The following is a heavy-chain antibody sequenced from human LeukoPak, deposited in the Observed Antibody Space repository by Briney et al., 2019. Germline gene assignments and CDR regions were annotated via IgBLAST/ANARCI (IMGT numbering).Heavy chain of an antibody. V-gene: IGHV3-23*01. CDR1: GFTSGNYA. D-gene: IGHD6-13*01. CDR3: AKDQVADAAYYYYGMDV. CDR2: ISGSGDYT. Sequence: GGSLRLSCVVSGFTSGNYAMNWVRQAPGKGLEWVSSISGSGDYTNTADSVKGRFTISRDNSKNTPYLQMNSLRAEDTALYFCAKDQVADAAYYYYGMDVWGQGTTVTVSS. J-gene: IGHJ6*02.